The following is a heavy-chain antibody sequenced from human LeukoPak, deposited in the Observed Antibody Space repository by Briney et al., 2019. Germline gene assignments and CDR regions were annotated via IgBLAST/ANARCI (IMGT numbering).Heavy chain of an antibody. J-gene: IGHJ4*02. V-gene: IGHV3-11*01. CDR3: AREVGYYYDSSGYLDY. CDR1: GFTFSDYY. CDR2: ISSSGSTI. Sequence: GGSLRLSSAASGFTFSDYYMSWICEAPGKGLEWVSYISSSGSTIYYADSVKGRFTISRDNAKNSLYLQMNSLRAEDTAVYYCAREVGYYYDSSGYLDYWGPGTLVTVSS. D-gene: IGHD3-22*01.